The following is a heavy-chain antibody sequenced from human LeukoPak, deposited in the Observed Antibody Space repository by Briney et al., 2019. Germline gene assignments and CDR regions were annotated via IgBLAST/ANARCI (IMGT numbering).Heavy chain of an antibody. D-gene: IGHD2/OR15-2a*01. J-gene: IGHJ4*02. Sequence: GGSLRLSCAASGFTFSTYEMNWVRQPPGKGLEWISYISSSGTSIYYADSVKGRFTISRDNSKNSLYLQMNSLGAEDTAVYFCVRDYLPGDYNVYWGQGTLVTVSS. CDR1: GFTFSTYE. CDR3: VRDYLPGDYNVY. V-gene: IGHV3-48*03. CDR2: ISSSGTSI.